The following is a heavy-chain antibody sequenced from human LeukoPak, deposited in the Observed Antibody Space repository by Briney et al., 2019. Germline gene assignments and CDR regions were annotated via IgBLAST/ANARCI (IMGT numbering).Heavy chain of an antibody. D-gene: IGHD5-18*01. Sequence: SETLSLTCTVSGGSISSGGYYWSWIRQHPGKGLEWIGYIYYSGSTYYNPSLKSRVTISVDTSKNQFSLKLSSVTAADTAVCYCASLNTAMAASDYWGQGTLVTVSS. V-gene: IGHV4-31*03. CDR1: GGSISSGGYY. CDR2: IYYSGST. CDR3: ASLNTAMAASDY. J-gene: IGHJ4*02.